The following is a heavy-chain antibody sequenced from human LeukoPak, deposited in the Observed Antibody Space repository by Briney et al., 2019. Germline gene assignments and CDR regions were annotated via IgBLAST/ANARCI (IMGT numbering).Heavy chain of an antibody. J-gene: IGHJ4*02. V-gene: IGHV1-69*05. CDR3: ARGEWELRVDY. CDR1: GGTFSSYA. D-gene: IGHD1-26*01. CDR2: IIPIFGTA. Sequence: SVKVSCKASGGTFSSYAISWVRQAPGQGLEWMGRIIPIFGTANYAQKFQGRVTMTRDTSTSTVYMELSSLRSEDTAVYYCARGEWELRVDYWGQGTLVTVSS.